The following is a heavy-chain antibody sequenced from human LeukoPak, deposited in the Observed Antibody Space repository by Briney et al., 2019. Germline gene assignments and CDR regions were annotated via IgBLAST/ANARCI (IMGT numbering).Heavy chain of an antibody. J-gene: IGHJ3*01. Sequence: GGSLRLSCAASGFIFNNYWMNWARQAPGKGLEWVASIKEDGREKLYVESLEGRLTIARDNAKESLHLQMRNLRVEDTAVYYCTRALGHSVLAFDVWGLGTVVIVS. V-gene: IGHV3-7*03. CDR3: TRALGHSVLAFDV. D-gene: IGHD3-16*01. CDR2: IKEDGREK. CDR1: GFIFNNYW.